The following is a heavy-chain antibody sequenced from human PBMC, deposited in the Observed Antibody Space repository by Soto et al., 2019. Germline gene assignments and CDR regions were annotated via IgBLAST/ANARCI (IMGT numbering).Heavy chain of an antibody. Sequence: ETLKISCKGSGYSFTSYWIGWVRQMPGKGLEWMGIIYPGDSDTRYSPSFQGQVTISADKSISTAYLQWSSLKASDTAMYYCSRRVRGYSGYGAFDYWSQGTLVTGSS. J-gene: IGHJ4*02. CDR2: IYPGDSDT. V-gene: IGHV5-51*01. CDR1: GYSFTSYW. CDR3: SRRVRGYSGYGAFDY. D-gene: IGHD5-12*01.